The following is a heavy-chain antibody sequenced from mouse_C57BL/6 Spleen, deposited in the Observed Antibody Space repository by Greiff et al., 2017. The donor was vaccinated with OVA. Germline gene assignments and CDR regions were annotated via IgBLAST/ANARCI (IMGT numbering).Heavy chain of an antibody. CDR1: GYTFTDYY. V-gene: IGHV1-19*01. D-gene: IGHD2-1*01. CDR3: ARLYYGNSYWYFDV. J-gene: IGHJ1*03. Sequence: VQLQQSGPVLVKPGASVKMSCKASGYTFTDYYMNWVKQSHGKSLEWIGVINPYNGGTSYNQKFKGKATLTVDKSSSTAYMELNSLTSEDSAVYYCARLYYGNSYWYFDVWGTGTTVTVSS. CDR2: INPYNGGT.